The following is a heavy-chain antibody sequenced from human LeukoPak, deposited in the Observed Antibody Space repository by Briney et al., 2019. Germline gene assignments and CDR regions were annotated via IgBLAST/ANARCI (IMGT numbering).Heavy chain of an antibody. CDR1: GFTASSNY. J-gene: IGHJ4*02. CDR3: ARVDGGPIDY. D-gene: IGHD3-16*01. CDR2: IYSGSSA. V-gene: IGHV3-53*01. Sequence: GGSLRLSCAASGFTASSNYMSWVRQAPGKGLEWVSVIYSGSSADYADSVKGRFTISRDNSKNTLYLQMNSLRAEDTAVYYCARVDGGPIDYWGQGTLVTVSS.